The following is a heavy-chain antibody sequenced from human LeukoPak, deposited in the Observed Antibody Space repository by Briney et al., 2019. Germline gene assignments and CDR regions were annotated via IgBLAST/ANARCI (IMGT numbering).Heavy chain of an antibody. Sequence: GGSLRLSCAASGFTFSDYYMSWIRQAPGKGLEWVSYISSSGSTIYYADSVKGRFTISRDNAKNSLYLQMNSLRAEDTAVYYCARDMAEWELPSPFDIWSQGTMVTVSS. CDR3: ARDMAEWELPSPFDI. CDR2: ISSSGSTI. V-gene: IGHV3-11*01. CDR1: GFTFSDYY. D-gene: IGHD1-26*01. J-gene: IGHJ3*02.